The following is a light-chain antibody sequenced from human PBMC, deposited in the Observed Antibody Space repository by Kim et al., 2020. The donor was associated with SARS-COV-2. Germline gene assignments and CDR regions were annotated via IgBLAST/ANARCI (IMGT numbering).Light chain of an antibody. Sequence: AVGQRVRMTCQGDRLRSYYASWYQQKPGQAPVLVSYGKNNRPSGIPDRFSGSSSGNTASLTITGAQAEDEADYYCNSRDSSGNHWVFGGWTQLTVL. CDR3: NSRDSSGNHWV. J-gene: IGLJ3*02. V-gene: IGLV3-19*01. CDR1: RLRSYY. CDR2: GKN.